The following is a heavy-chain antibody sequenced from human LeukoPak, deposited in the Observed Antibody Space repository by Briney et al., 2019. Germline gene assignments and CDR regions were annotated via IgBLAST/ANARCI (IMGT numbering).Heavy chain of an antibody. CDR1: GYTFTGYY. CDR3: AREDFSRENFDY. D-gene: IGHD3/OR15-3a*01. V-gene: IGHV1-2*06. J-gene: IGHJ4*02. Sequence: ASVKASCKASGYTFTGYYMHWVRQAPGQGLEWMGRINPNSGGTNYAQKFQGRVTMTRDTSISTAYMELSRLRSDDTAVYYCAREDFSRENFDYWGQGTLVTVSS. CDR2: INPNSGGT.